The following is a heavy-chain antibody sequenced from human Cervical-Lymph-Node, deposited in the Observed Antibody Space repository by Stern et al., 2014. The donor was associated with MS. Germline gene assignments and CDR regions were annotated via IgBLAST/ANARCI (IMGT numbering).Heavy chain of an antibody. CDR3: AHVGFSRGYIFGVFDY. CDR2: IFWVDET. V-gene: IGHV2-5*02. D-gene: IGHD5-18*01. Sequence: QIPLKESGPTLVKPTQTLTLTCTFSGFSLGTSGLGVAWLRQPQGQALEWLALIFWVDETCYTTSLKSRRVVTNATSSKTVGLLVTNMDPVDTATYYCAHVGFSRGYIFGVFDYWGKGSLVTVSS. CDR1: GFSLGTSGLG. J-gene: IGHJ4*02.